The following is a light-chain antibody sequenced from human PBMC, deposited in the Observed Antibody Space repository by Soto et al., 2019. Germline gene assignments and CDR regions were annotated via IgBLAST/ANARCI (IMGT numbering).Light chain of an antibody. CDR2: KAS. CDR1: QSISSW. CDR3: QQYNSYSPLT. Sequence: DIQMTQSPSTLSASVGDRVTITCRASQSISSWLAWYQQKPGKAPKLLIYKASSLESGVPSRFSGSGSGREVTLTISSLQPDDFATYYCQQYNSYSPLTFGGGTKVEIK. V-gene: IGKV1-5*03. J-gene: IGKJ4*01.